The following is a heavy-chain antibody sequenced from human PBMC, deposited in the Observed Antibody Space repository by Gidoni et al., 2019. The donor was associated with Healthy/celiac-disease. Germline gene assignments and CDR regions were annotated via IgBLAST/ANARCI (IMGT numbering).Heavy chain of an antibody. CDR2: ISWNSGSI. J-gene: IGHJ6*02. CDR3: AKDRPYYYDSPRYYYGMDV. V-gene: IGHV3-9*01. Sequence: EVQLVESGGGLVQPGRSLRLSCAASGFTFADYAMHWVRQAPGKGLEWVSGISWNSGSIGYADSVKGRFTISRDNAKNSLYLQMNSLRAEDTALYYCAKDRPYYYDSPRYYYGMDVWGQGTTVTVSS. CDR1: GFTFADYA. D-gene: IGHD3-22*01.